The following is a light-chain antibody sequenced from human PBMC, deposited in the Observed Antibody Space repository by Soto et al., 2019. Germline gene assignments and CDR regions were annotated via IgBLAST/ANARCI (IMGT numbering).Light chain of an antibody. V-gene: IGLV2-14*01. CDR2: EVS. CDR1: SSDVGGYNY. Sequence: QSVLTQPASVSGSPGQSITISCTGTSSDVGGYNYVSWYQQHPGKAPKLMIYEVSNRPSGVSNRFSGSKSGRTASLTISGLQAEDEADYYCSSYTSSSNYVFGTGTKVTVL. J-gene: IGLJ1*01. CDR3: SSYTSSSNYV.